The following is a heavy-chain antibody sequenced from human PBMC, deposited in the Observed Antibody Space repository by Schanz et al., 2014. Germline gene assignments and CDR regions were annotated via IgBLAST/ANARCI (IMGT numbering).Heavy chain of an antibody. D-gene: IGHD3-22*01. CDR2: ISWNSGSI. CDR1: GFTFDDHA. V-gene: IGHV3-9*01. J-gene: IGHJ4*02. Sequence: EVQLVESGGALIQPGGSLRLSCAASGFTFDDHAMHWVRQSPGKGPEWVSGISWNSGSIGYEDSVKGRFTISRDNAKNSLYLQMNSLRTEDTAVYFCAKSYDTSGYSGFDYWGQGTLVTVSS. CDR3: AKSYDTSGYSGFDY.